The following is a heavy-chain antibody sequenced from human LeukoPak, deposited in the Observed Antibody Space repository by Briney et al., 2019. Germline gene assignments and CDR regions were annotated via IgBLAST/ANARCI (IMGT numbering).Heavy chain of an antibody. V-gene: IGHV1-46*01. J-gene: IGHJ2*01. D-gene: IGHD2-2*01. CDR2: INPSGGST. CDR3: ARPVVPAARTASFDL. CDR1: GYTFTSYY. Sequence: ASVKVSCKASGYTFTSYYMHWVRQAPGQGLEWMGIINPSGGSTSYAQKFQGRVTMTRDTSTSTVYTELSSLRSEDTAVYYCARPVVPAARTASFDLWGRGTLVTVSS.